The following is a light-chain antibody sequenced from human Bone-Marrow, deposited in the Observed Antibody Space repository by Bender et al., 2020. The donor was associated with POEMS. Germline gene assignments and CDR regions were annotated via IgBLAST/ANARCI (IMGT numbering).Light chain of an antibody. Sequence: QSVLTQPPSASGTPGQRVTISCSGGSSNIGAHAVNWYQHLPGTAPKLLIYSSHRRPSEVPDRFSGSRSGTSASLAISGLQSEDGADYYCAVWDDSLSGWVFGGGTKLTVL. J-gene: IGLJ3*02. V-gene: IGLV1-44*01. CDR3: AVWDDSLSGWV. CDR1: SSNIGAHA. CDR2: SSH.